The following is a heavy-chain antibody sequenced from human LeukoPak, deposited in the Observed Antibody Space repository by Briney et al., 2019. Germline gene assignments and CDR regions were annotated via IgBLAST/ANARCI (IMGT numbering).Heavy chain of an antibody. J-gene: IGHJ5*02. D-gene: IGHD1-14*01. V-gene: IGHV3-30-3*01. CDR2: ISYDGSNK. Sequence: PGRSLRLSCAASGFTFSSYAMHWVRQAPGKGLEWVAVISYDGSNKYYADSVKGRFTISRDNSKNTLYLQMNSLRAEDTAVYYCARDFHLIDGTWGQGTLVTVSS. CDR3: ARDFHLIDGT. CDR1: GFTFSSYA.